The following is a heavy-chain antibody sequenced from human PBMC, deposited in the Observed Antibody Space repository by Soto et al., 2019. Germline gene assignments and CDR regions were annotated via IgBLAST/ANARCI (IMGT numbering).Heavy chain of an antibody. J-gene: IGHJ4*02. CDR2: IIPMFGTA. CDR1: GGTFNNYA. D-gene: IGHD3-22*01. Sequence: ASVKVSCKASGGTFNNYAISWVRQAPGQGLEWMGGIIPMFGTANYAQKFQGRVTITADESTSTAYMELRSLRSEDTAVYYCARGVHYDSSGYYYFYWGQGTLVTVSS. V-gene: IGHV1-69*13. CDR3: ARGVHYDSSGYYYFY.